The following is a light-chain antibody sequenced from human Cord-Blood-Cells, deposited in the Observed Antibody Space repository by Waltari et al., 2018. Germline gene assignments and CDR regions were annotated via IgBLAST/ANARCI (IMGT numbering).Light chain of an antibody. Sequence: DIKMTQSPSSLSASVAERVTITCRASQSISSYLNWYQQKPGKAPKLLIYASSSLQSVVPSRFSGSGSGTDFTLTISSLQPEDFATYYCQQSYSTPFTFGPGTKVDIK. J-gene: IGKJ3*01. CDR2: ASS. V-gene: IGKV1-39*01. CDR3: QQSYSTPFT. CDR1: QSISSY.